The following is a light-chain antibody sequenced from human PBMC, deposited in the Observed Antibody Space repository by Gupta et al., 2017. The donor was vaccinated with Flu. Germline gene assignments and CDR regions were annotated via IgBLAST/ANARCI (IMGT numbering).Light chain of an antibody. CDR3: QQSYTSPHT. Sequence: PSSVSASVAERVTLTCRTSHTISTYLNWYQQKPGEAPHLLIYCAFFLRSGVPSRFSGSGSETEFSLTISARQPEDYAIYYFQQSYTSPHTFGEGTKVEI. CDR1: HTISTY. V-gene: IGKV1-39*01. J-gene: IGKJ4*01. CDR2: CAF.